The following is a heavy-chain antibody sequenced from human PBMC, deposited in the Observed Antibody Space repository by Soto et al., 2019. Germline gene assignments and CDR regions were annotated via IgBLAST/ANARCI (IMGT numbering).Heavy chain of an antibody. J-gene: IGHJ6*02. CDR2: IXYSGSX. D-gene: IGHD4-17*01. Sequence: PXXTLSLTCTVSSGSITSYYWSWIRQPPGXGLERIAYIXYSGSXNYNPSLKSRAXISVDTSXXQFSLKLSSVTAEGTAVYYCARDHDYGYYDMDVWGQGTTVTVSS. CDR1: SGSITSYY. CDR3: ARDHDYGYYDMDV. V-gene: IGHV4-59*01.